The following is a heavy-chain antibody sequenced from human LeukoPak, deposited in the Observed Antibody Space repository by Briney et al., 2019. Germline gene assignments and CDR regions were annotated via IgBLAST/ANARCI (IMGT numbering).Heavy chain of an antibody. V-gene: IGHV3-53*01. CDR2: IYSGGSP. CDR1: GFTVSSNC. Sequence: GGSLRLSCAASGFTVSSNCMSWVRQAPGKGLEWVSVIYSGGSPYYADSVKGRFTISRENSSNTLYLQMNSLRAEDTAVYYCARGYSPRSGRPFEYWGQGTLVTVS. CDR3: ARGYSPRSGRPFEY. J-gene: IGHJ4*02. D-gene: IGHD1-14*01.